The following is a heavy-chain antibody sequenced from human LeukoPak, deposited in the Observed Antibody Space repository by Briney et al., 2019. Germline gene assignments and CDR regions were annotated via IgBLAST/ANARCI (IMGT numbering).Heavy chain of an antibody. CDR3: ARAAYCGGDCYPGGFDY. CDR2: IYTSGST. CDR1: GGSISSYY. D-gene: IGHD2-21*02. V-gene: IGHV4-4*07. J-gene: IGHJ4*02. Sequence: SETLSLTCTVSGGSISSYYWSWIRQPAGKGLEWIGRIYTSGSTNYNPSLKSRVTMSVDTSKNQFSLKLSSVTAADTAVYYCARAAYCGGDCYPGGFDYWGQGTLVTVSS.